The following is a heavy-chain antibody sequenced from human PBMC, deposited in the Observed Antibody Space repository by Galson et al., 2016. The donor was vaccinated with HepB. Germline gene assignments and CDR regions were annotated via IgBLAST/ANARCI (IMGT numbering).Heavy chain of an antibody. Sequence: PRLSCAASGFTFSSYNMNWARQAPGKGLEWIAWITSSSDTMYYADSVKGRFTISRDNAKNSLYLEMNSLRDEDTAVYYCARDDYFRLGYWGQGTLVTVSS. CDR3: ARDDYFRLGY. V-gene: IGHV3-48*02. D-gene: IGHD3-16*01. J-gene: IGHJ4*02. CDR2: ITSSSDTM. CDR1: GFTFSSYN.